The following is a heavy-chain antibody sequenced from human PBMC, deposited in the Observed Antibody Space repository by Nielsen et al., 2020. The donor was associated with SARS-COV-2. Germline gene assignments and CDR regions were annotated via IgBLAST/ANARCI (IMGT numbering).Heavy chain of an antibody. CDR2: IYTSGST. CDR3: ARGLGYSSLVDY. J-gene: IGHJ4*02. CDR1: GGSISSGSYY. D-gene: IGHD6-13*01. Sequence: SETLSLTCTVSGGSISSGSYYWSWIRQPAGKGLEWIGRIYTSGSTNYNPSLKSRVTISVDTSKNQFSLKLSSVTAADTAVYYCARGLGYSSLVDYWGQGTLVTVSS. V-gene: IGHV4-61*02.